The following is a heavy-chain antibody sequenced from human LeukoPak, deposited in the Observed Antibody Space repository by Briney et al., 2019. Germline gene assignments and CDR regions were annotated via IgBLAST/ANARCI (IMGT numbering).Heavy chain of an antibody. CDR2: ISSSSSYI. V-gene: IGHV3-21*01. D-gene: IGHD2-2*02. CDR3: ARDRLPGHTVY. CDR1: GFSFSSDS. J-gene: IGHJ4*02. Sequence: EGSLRLSCAASGFSFSSDSMNWVRQAPGKGLEWVSSISSSSSYIYYADSVKGRFTISRDNAKNSLYPQMNSLRAEDTAVYYCARDRLPGHTVYWGQGTLVTVSS.